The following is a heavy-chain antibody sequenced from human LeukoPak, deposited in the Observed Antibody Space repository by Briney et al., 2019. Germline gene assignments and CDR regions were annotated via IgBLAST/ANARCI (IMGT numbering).Heavy chain of an antibody. V-gene: IGHV3-30*02. Sequence: GGPLRLSCAASVFTFSVYGMHWVRQAPGKGLEWVAFIRSDGGNKDYADSVKGRFTISRDNSKNTLYLQMHSMRAEDTAVYYCAKDSPFWSGSEHFYYMDVWGKGTTVTVSS. J-gene: IGHJ6*03. CDR2: IRSDGGNK. CDR3: AKDSPFWSGSEHFYYMDV. CDR1: VFTFSVYG. D-gene: IGHD3-3*01.